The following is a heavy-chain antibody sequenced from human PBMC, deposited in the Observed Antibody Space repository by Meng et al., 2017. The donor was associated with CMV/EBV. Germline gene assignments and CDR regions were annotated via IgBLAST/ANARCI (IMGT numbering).Heavy chain of an antibody. V-gene: IGHV4-39*06. J-gene: IGHJ5*02. Sequence: RLQLHESGPGLGKPSETPSLTCTVSGGSISSSSYYWGWIRQPPGKGLEWIGSIYYSGSTYYNPSLKSRVTISVDTSKNQFSLKLSSVTAADTAVYYCARGKVATIAGGWFDPWGQGTLVTVSS. CDR2: IYYSGST. CDR1: GGSISSSSYY. CDR3: ARGKVATIAGGWFDP. D-gene: IGHD5-12*01.